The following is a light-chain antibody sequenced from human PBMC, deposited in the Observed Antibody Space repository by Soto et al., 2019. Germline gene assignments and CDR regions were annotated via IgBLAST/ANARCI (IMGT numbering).Light chain of an antibody. CDR1: QSLLHSNGYNY. CDR2: LGS. V-gene: IGKV2-28*01. CDR3: MQALQSPRT. Sequence: DLVMTQSPRSLPVTPGEPASISCRASQSLLHSNGYNYLDWYLQKPGQSPQLLIVLGSNRASGVRDRFSGSGSGTDFTLKISRVEAEDVGVYYCMQALQSPRTFGQGTKVEIK. J-gene: IGKJ1*01.